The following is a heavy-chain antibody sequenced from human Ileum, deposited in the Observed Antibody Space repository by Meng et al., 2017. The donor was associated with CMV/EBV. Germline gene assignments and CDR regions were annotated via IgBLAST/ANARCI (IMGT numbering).Heavy chain of an antibody. CDR2: ISSSSGTI. CDR1: GFTFNNYN. Sequence: GESLKISCAASGFTFNNYNMNWIRQAPGKGLEWVSYISSSSGTIYYADSVKGRFTISRDNAKSSLFLQMNSLRVEDTAIYYCAKDAGWDSSGNLRFYFDFWGQGSLVTVSS. J-gene: IGHJ4*02. V-gene: IGHV3-48*04. CDR3: AKDAGWDSSGNLRFYFDF. D-gene: IGHD3-22*01.